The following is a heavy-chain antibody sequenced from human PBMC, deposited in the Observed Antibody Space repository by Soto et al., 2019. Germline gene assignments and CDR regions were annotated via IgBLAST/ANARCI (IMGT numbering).Heavy chain of an antibody. Sequence: GGSLRLSCAASGFTFSSYGMHWVRQAPGKGLVWVAVIWNDGSNKNYADSVKGRFTISRDNSKNTRYLQMNSLRAEDPAVYYWARDLYGAKGAFDIWGQGTMVTVSS. CDR2: IWNDGSNK. CDR1: GFTFSSYG. J-gene: IGHJ3*02. V-gene: IGHV3-33*01. CDR3: ARDLYGAKGAFDI. D-gene: IGHD4-17*01.